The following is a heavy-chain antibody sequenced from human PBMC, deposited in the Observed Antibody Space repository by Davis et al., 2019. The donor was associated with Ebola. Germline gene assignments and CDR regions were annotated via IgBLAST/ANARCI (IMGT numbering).Heavy chain of an antibody. CDR2: IRSNGGST. CDR3: AKDTSNIWFDI. Sequence: GGSLRLSCSASGFTFSSYAMHWVRQAPGKGPEYVSGIRSNGGSTYYADSVKGRFTISRDNSKNTLHLQMNSLRVEDTAIYYCAKDTSNIWFDIWGQGTNVTVSS. J-gene: IGHJ3*02. D-gene: IGHD1-26*01. CDR1: GFTFSSYA. V-gene: IGHV3-64D*08.